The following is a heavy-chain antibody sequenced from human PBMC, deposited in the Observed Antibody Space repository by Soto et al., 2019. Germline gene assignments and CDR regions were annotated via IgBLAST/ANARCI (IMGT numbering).Heavy chain of an antibody. V-gene: IGHV3-23*01. CDR1: GVTFSIYA. Sequence: GGSLRLSCAASGVTFSIYAMTWVRQAPGKGLEWVSSMSRNGDNTYYADSVKGRFTISRDNSKNTLYLQMNSLRAEDTAIYYCAKGESNSNPLYYYDFWGPGTLVTVSS. CDR3: AKGESNSNPLYYYDF. J-gene: IGHJ4*02. CDR2: MSRNGDNT. D-gene: IGHD3-22*01.